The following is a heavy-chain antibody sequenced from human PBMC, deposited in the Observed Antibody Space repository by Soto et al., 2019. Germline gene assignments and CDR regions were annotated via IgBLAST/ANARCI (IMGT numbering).Heavy chain of an antibody. J-gene: IGHJ4*02. V-gene: IGHV3-48*03. CDR3: VRATYFSDSSGYTRCFDY. D-gene: IGHD3-22*01. Sequence: EVHLVESGGGLVQAGGSLRLSCAASGFTFSDAEMNWVRQTPGRGLEWISYINFDGSNIQYADSVRGRFTISRDNAENTLYLQMNGLRVEDTAVYYCVRATYFSDSSGYTRCFDYWGQGTLVTVSS. CDR2: INFDGSNI. CDR1: GFTFSDAE.